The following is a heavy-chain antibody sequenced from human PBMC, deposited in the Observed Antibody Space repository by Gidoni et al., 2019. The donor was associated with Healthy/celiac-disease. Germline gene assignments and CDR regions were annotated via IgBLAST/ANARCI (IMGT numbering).Heavy chain of an antibody. V-gene: IGHV4-39*07. J-gene: IGHJ3*02. CDR2: ICYSGST. CDR1: GGAISSSSYY. D-gene: IGHD4-17*01. CDR3: ARDRTSLAYGGNSRAFDI. Sequence: QLQLQESGPGLVKPSETLSPTCNVSGGAISSSSYYWGWIRQPPGKGLEWIGSICYSGSTYYNPSLKSRVTISVDTSKNQFSLKLSSVTAADTAVYYCARDRTSLAYGGNSRAFDIWGQGTMVTVSS.